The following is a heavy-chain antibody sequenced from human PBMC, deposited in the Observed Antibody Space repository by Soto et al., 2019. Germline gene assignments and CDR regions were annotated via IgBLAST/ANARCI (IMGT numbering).Heavy chain of an antibody. V-gene: IGHV3-23*01. J-gene: IGHJ5*02. CDR3: ARASYCYNTSALSAWFEP. CDR1: GFNFKNSA. D-gene: IGHD2-21*01. CDR2: ISGSGAST. Sequence: EMQLLESGGGVVQPGGSLRLSCTASGFNFKNSAMSWVRHAPGKGLEWVSGISGSGASTYDADSVKGRFTIARDNSKHTLYLQMHSLRAEDTATYYCARASYCYNTSALSAWFEPWGQGNLVTVSS.